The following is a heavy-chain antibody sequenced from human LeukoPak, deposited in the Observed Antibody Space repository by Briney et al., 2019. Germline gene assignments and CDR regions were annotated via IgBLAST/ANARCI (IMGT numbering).Heavy chain of an antibody. CDR2: ISSSSSYI. V-gene: IGHV3-21*01. D-gene: IGHD3-22*01. Sequence: PGGSLRLSCAASGFTFSSYSMNWVRQAPGKGLEWVSSISSSSSYIYYADSVKGRFTISRDNAKNSLYLQMNSLRAEDTAVYYCASLDSSGYDAFDIWGQGTMVTVSS. J-gene: IGHJ3*02. CDR1: GFTFSSYS. CDR3: ASLDSSGYDAFDI.